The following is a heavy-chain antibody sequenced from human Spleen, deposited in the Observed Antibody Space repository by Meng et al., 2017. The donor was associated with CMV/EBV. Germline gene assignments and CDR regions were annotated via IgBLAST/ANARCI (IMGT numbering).Heavy chain of an antibody. D-gene: IGHD3-10*01. Sequence: GGSLRLSCAASGFTFNNYAMTWVRQPPGKGLEWVSVIHSGGESTYYADSVKGRFTTSRDNSKNTLNLQMNSLRAEDTAVYYCAKAYGSGKSFFDYWGQGTLVTVS. V-gene: IGHV3-23*03. J-gene: IGHJ4*02. CDR1: GFTFNNYA. CDR3: AKAYGSGKSFFDY. CDR2: IHSGGEST.